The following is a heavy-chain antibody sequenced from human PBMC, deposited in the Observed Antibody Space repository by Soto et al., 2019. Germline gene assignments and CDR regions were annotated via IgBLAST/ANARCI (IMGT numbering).Heavy chain of an antibody. D-gene: IGHD3-16*01. CDR2: IYWDVDK. J-gene: IGHJ5*02. CDR3: LHSLSGDNGLGGNWFDP. CDR1: GFSLSTSGVG. Sequence: QITLKESGPTLVKPTQTLTLTCTLSGFSLSTSGVGVGWVRQPPGTALEWLALIYWDVDKRYSPALESRLTITKDTPKNQEVLTLSNMDPLDTAIYYCLHSLSGDNGLGGNWFDPWGQGTLVPVPS. V-gene: IGHV2-5*02.